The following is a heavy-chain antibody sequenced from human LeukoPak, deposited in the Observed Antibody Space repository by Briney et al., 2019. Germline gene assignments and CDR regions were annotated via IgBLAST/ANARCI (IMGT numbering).Heavy chain of an antibody. CDR1: GGSSSSGSYY. J-gene: IGHJ6*03. Sequence: SETLSLTCTVSGGSSSSGSYYWSWIRQPAGKGLEWIGRIKTSGSTNYNPSLKSRVTISVDTSKNQFSLKLSSVTAADTAVYYCARVNSAHYYYYYMDVWGKGTTVTVSS. CDR3: ARVNSAHYYYYYMDV. CDR2: IKTSGST. V-gene: IGHV4-61*02. D-gene: IGHD1-26*01.